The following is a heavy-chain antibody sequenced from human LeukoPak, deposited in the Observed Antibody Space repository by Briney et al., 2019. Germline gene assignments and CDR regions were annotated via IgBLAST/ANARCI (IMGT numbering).Heavy chain of an antibody. CDR3: ATRGDSPQWYFDL. V-gene: IGHV3-30*02. D-gene: IGHD2-21*01. J-gene: IGHJ2*01. CDR2: IRYDGSNK. CDR1: GFTFSSYG. Sequence: GGSLRLSCAASGFTFSSYGMHWVRQAPGKALEWVAFIRYDGSNKYYADSVKGRFTISRDNSKNTLYLQMNSLRAEDTAVYYCATRGDSPQWYFDLWGRGTLVTVSS.